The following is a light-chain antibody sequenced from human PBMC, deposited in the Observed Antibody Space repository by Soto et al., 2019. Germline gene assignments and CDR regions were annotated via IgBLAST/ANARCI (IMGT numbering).Light chain of an antibody. J-gene: IGLJ2*01. CDR3: CSYAGGTSVV. CDR1: SSDVGRYNL. Sequence: QSALTQPASVSGSPGQSITISCTGTSSDVGRYNLVSWYQQHPGKAPKLMIYEDIERPSGVSNRFSGSKSGNTASLTISGLQTEDEADDYCCSYAGGTSVVFGGGTKLTVL. V-gene: IGLV2-23*01. CDR2: EDI.